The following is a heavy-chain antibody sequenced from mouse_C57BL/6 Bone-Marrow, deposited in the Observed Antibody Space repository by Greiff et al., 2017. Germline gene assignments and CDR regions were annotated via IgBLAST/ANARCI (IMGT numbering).Heavy chain of an antibody. CDR2: LDPENGDT. J-gene: IGHJ3*01. V-gene: IGHV14-4*01. CDR3: TTIPNLFFAY. D-gene: IGHD1-1*01. Sequence: EVQLQQSGAELVRPGASVKLSCTASGFNIKDDYMHWVKQRPEQGLEWIGWLDPENGDTEYASKFQGKATITADTSSNTSYLQLSSLTSEDTAVYYCTTIPNLFFAYWGQGTLVTVSA. CDR1: GFNIKDDY.